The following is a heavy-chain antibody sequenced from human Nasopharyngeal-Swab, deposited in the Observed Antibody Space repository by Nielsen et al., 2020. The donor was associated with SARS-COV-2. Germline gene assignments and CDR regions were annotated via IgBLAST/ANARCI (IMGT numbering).Heavy chain of an antibody. Sequence: GESLKISCAASGFTFSSYEMNWVRQAPGKGLEWISYISSSGSTIHYADSVKGRFTISRDDAKNSLFLQMNSLRAEDTAVYYCASPLPLDYWGQGTLVTVSS. CDR2: ISSSGSTI. CDR3: ASPLPLDY. CDR1: GFTFSSYE. J-gene: IGHJ4*02. V-gene: IGHV3-48*03.